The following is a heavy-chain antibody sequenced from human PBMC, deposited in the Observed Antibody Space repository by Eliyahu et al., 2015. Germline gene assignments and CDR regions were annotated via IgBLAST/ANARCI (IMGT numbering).Heavy chain of an antibody. CDR3: ARIGYSSSSLDY. D-gene: IGHD6-6*01. Sequence: EVQLVESGGGLVQRGGSXRLSCXTSGXXFSNYWMTWVRQAPGKGLEWVANIKQDGSVKYYVDSLKGRFTISRDNAKNSLYLQMSSLRAEDTAVYHCARIGYSSSSLDYWGLGTLVTVSS. CDR1: GXXFSNYW. CDR2: IKQDGSVK. J-gene: IGHJ4*02. V-gene: IGHV3-7*01.